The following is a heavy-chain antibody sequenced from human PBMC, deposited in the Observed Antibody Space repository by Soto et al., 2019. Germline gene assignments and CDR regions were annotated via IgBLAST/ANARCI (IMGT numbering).Heavy chain of an antibody. CDR2: LYPGDSDT. CDR3: ARTAAAGKYYYGMDV. Sequence: GEALNSSCNCCGYSFTSYLIAWVRQMHGKGLEWMGILYPGDSDTRYSPSFQGQVTISADKSISTAYLQWSSLKASDTAMYYCARTAAAGKYYYGMDVWGQGTTVTVSS. D-gene: IGHD6-13*01. CDR1: GYSFTSYL. V-gene: IGHV5-51*01. J-gene: IGHJ6*02.